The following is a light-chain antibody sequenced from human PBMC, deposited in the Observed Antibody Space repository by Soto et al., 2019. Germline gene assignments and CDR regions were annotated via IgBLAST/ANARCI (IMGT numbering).Light chain of an antibody. CDR3: LSYTSTSTVV. CDR1: SSDVGGYNY. Sequence: QSVLTQPASVSGSPGQSITISCTGTSSDVGGYNYVSWYQHHPGKAPKLMIYDVSNRPSGVSNRFSGSKSDNTASLTISGLQAEDEADYYCLSYTSTSTVVFGGGTKLTVL. J-gene: IGLJ2*01. V-gene: IGLV2-14*03. CDR2: DVS.